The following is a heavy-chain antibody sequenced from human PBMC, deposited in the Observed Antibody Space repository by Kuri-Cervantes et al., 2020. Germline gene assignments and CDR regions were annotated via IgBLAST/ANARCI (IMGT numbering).Heavy chain of an antibody. V-gene: IGHV3-30*03. CDR1: GFTFSSYG. J-gene: IGHJ5*02. D-gene: IGHD2-2*01. Sequence: GGSLRLSCAASGFTFSSYGMHWVRQAPGKGLEWVAVISYDGSNKYYADSVKGRFTISRDNSKNTLYLQMNSLRAEDTAVYYCATQGLVPAARWFDPWGQGTLVTVSS. CDR2: ISYDGSNK. CDR3: ATQGLVPAARWFDP.